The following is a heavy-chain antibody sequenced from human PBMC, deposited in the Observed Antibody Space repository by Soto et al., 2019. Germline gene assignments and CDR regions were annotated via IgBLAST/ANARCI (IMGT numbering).Heavy chain of an antibody. CDR1: GFTFSSYS. Sequence: EVQLVESGGGLVKPGGSLRLSCAASGFTFSSYSMNWVRQAPGKGLEWVSSISSSSSYIYYADSVKGRFTIFRDNAKNSLYLQMNSLRAEDTAVYYCARHGYQLLLWGSRYYGMDVWGQGTTVTVSS. CDR2: ISSSSSYI. J-gene: IGHJ6*02. CDR3: ARHGYQLLLWGSRYYGMDV. D-gene: IGHD2-2*01. V-gene: IGHV3-21*01.